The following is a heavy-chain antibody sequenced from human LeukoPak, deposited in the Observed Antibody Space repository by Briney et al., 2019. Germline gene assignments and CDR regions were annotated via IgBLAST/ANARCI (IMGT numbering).Heavy chain of an antibody. V-gene: IGHV1-8*01. CDR1: GYTFTSYD. D-gene: IGHD6-19*01. CDR2: MNPNSGNT. J-gene: IGHJ4*02. CDR3: ARAYSSGLIDY. Sequence: ASVKVSCKASGYTFTSYDINWVRQATGQELEWMGWMNPNSGNTGYAQRFQGRVTMTRNTSISTAYMELSSLRSEDTAVYYCARAYSSGLIDYWGQGTLVTVSS.